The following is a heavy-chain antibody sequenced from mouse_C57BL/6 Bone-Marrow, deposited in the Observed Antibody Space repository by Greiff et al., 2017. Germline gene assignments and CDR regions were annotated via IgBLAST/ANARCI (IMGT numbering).Heavy chain of an antibody. CDR2: FSNLAYSI. CDR1: GFTFSDYG. V-gene: IGHV5-15*01. J-gene: IGHJ4*01. CDR3: ARADNRAALDY. Sequence: EVQLVESGGGLVQPGGSLTLSCAASGFTFSDYGMAWVRQAPRKGPEWVAFFSNLAYSIYYAETVKGRFTFSRENAKNTLYLELSSLTSEDTAMYYCARADNRAALDYWGQGTSVTVSA.